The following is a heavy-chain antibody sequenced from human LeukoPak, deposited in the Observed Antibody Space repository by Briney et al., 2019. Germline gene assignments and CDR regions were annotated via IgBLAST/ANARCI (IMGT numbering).Heavy chain of an antibody. V-gene: IGHV3-23*01. CDR3: VKDAFYASGTYYNS. CDR1: GFTFSSYG. D-gene: IGHD3-10*01. J-gene: IGHJ5*02. CDR2: IGGSTSGT. Sequence: GGSLRLSCAASGFTFSSYGMSWVRQAPGKGLEWVSAIGGSTSGTYYADSVKGRFTISRDNSKNTLSLQMNSLGAKDTAVYYCVKDAFYASGTYYNSWGQGTLVTVSS.